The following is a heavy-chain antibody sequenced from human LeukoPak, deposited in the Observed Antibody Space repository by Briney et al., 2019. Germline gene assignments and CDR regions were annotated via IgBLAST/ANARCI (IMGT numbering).Heavy chain of an antibody. D-gene: IGHD6-13*01. J-gene: IGHJ6*02. CDR3: ARHESSSWLGGYYGMDV. CDR2: IYPRDSYT. V-gene: IGHV5-10-1*01. CDR1: GYSFTSYW. Sequence: GESLKISCKGSGYSFTSYWISWVRQMPGKGLEWMGRIYPRDSYTSYSPSFQGQVPISADKSISTAYLQWSSLKASDTAMYYCARHESSSWLGGYYGMDVWGQGTTVTVSS.